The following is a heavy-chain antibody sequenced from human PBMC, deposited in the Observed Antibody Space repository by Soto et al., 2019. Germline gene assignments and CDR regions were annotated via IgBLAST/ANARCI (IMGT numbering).Heavy chain of an antibody. CDR2: IYYSGCT. CDR3: ARSETTGTLNWFDP. J-gene: IGHJ5*02. Sequence: PSETLSLTCTVSGGSISSYYWSWIRQPPGKGLEWIGYIYYSGCTNYNPSLKSRVTISVDTSKNQFSLKLSSVTAADTAVYYCARSETTGTLNWFDPWGQGTLVTVSS. V-gene: IGHV4-59*01. D-gene: IGHD4-4*01. CDR1: GGSISSYY.